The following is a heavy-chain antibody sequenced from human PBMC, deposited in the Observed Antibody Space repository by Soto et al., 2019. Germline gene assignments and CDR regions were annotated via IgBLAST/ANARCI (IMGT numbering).Heavy chain of an antibody. CDR2: ISSSSSYI. CDR1: GFTFSSYS. CDR3: ARDGQGGSSWYVWGPYYGMDV. D-gene: IGHD6-13*01. V-gene: IGHV3-21*01. Sequence: EVQLVESGGGLVKPGGSLSLSCAASGFTFSSYSMNWVRQAPGKGLEWVSSISSSSSYIYYPDSVKGRFTISRDNAKNSLSLQMNSLSAEDTVVYYCARDGQGGSSWYVWGPYYGMDVWVQGTTGTVSS. J-gene: IGHJ6*02.